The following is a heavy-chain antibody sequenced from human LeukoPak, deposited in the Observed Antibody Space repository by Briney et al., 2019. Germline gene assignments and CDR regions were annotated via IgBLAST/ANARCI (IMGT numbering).Heavy chain of an antibody. CDR3: AREVRYYYGSGSQYYFDY. Sequence: GGSLRLSCAASGFTFSSYSMNWVRQAPGMGLEWVSVIYSGGSTYYADSVKGRFTISRDNSKNTLYLQMNSLRAEDTAMYYYAREVRYYYGSGSQYYFDYWGQGTLVTVSS. V-gene: IGHV3-53*01. CDR1: GFTFSSYS. J-gene: IGHJ4*02. CDR2: IYSGGST. D-gene: IGHD3-10*01.